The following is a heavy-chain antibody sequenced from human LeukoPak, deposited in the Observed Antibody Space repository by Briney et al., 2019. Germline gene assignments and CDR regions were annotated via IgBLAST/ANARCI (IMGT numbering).Heavy chain of an antibody. V-gene: IGHV3-21*04. Sequence: GGSLRLSCAASGFTFNTYTMNWVRQAPGKGLEWVSSISSGTSYIYYADSVKGRFTISRDNAKNSLYLQMNSLRAEDTALYYCARSMTTVTTRFFDLWGRGTLVTVSS. J-gene: IGHJ2*01. CDR2: ISSGTSYI. CDR1: GFTFNTYT. D-gene: IGHD4-17*01. CDR3: ARSMTTVTTRFFDL.